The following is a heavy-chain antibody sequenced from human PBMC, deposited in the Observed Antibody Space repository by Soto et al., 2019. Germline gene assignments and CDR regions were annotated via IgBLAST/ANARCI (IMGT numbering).Heavy chain of an antibody. CDR1: GGTFSSYA. V-gene: IGHV1-69*13. Sequence: SVKVSCKASGGTFSSYAISWVRQAPGQGLEWMGGIIPIFGTANYAQKFQGRVTITADESTSTAYMELSSLRSEDTAVYYCARKCSGGSCYDYYYYGMDVWGQGTTVTVSS. D-gene: IGHD2-15*01. CDR3: ARKCSGGSCYDYYYYGMDV. J-gene: IGHJ6*02. CDR2: IIPIFGTA.